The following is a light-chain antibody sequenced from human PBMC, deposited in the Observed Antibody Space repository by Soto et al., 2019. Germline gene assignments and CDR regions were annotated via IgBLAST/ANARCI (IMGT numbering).Light chain of an antibody. CDR3: QQFDTSPRT. J-gene: IGKJ2*01. Sequence: EIVLTQSPGTLSLSPGERATLTCRASQNSNNNYLAWYQQKPGQAPRLVIYGASSRATGIPDRFSGSGSGTDFTLTISRLEPEDFAVYYCQQFDTSPRTFGQWTKLEIK. CDR1: QNSNNNY. CDR2: GAS. V-gene: IGKV3-20*01.